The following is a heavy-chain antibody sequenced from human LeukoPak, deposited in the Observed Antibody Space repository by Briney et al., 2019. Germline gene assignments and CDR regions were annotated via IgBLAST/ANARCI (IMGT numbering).Heavy chain of an antibody. CDR1: GSTFTSYD. Sequence: ASVKVSCKASGSTFTSYDINWVRQATGQGLEWMGWMNPNSGNTGYAQKFQGGVTMTRNTSISTAYMELSSLRSEDTAVYYCARGQTPSYYYDSSGYYQYHYYYGMDVWGQGTTVTVSS. CDR2: MNPNSGNT. J-gene: IGHJ6*02. D-gene: IGHD3-22*01. V-gene: IGHV1-8*01. CDR3: ARGQTPSYYYDSSGYYQYHYYYGMDV.